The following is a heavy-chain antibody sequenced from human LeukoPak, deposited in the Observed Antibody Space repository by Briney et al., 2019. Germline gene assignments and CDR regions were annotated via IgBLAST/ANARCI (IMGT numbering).Heavy chain of an antibody. Sequence: PGGSLRLSCAASGFTFSSYSMNWVRQAPGKGLEWVSGISWNSGSIGYADSVKGRFTISRDNAKNSLYLQMNSLRAEDTALYYCAKDKGWQPHYYYYGMDVWGQGTTVTVSS. CDR2: ISWNSGSI. J-gene: IGHJ6*02. V-gene: IGHV3-9*01. CDR1: GFTFSSYS. CDR3: AKDKGWQPHYYYYGMDV. D-gene: IGHD4-23*01.